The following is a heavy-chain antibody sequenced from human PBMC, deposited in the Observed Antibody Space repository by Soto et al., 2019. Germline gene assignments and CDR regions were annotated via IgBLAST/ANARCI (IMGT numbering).Heavy chain of an antibody. D-gene: IGHD2-15*01. CDR3: ARVGPPRSEFDY. J-gene: IGHJ4*02. CDR2: MNPNSGNT. Sequence: ASVKVSCKASGYTFTSYDINWVRQATGQGLEWMGWMNPNSGNTGYAQKFQGRVTMTRNTSISTAYMELSSLRSEDTAVYYCARVGPPRSEFDYWGQGTLVTVSS. CDR1: GYTFTSYD. V-gene: IGHV1-8*01.